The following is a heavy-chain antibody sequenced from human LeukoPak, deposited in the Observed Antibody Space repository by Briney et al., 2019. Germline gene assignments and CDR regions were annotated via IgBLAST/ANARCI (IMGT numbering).Heavy chain of an antibody. CDR1: GYTFDDHG. J-gene: IGHJ4*02. D-gene: IGHD4-11*01. V-gene: IGHV3-20*04. Sequence: GGSQRLSCEGSGYTFDDHGMSWVRQAPGKGLEWVAGINWNGDSTGYADSVKGRFTISRDNAKNSLYLQMNSLRAEDTAVYYCARDLTTVIAHVLYFDSWGQGTLVTVSS. CDR2: INWNGDST. CDR3: ARDLTTVIAHVLYFDS.